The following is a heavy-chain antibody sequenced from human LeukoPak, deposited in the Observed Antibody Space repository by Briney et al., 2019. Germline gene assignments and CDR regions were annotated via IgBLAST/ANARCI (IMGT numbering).Heavy chain of an antibody. Sequence: PGGSLRLSCAASGFTFSDHYMDWVRQAPGKGLEWVGRTRIKANSYATEYAASVKGRFTISRDDSKNSLYLQMNSLKTEDTAVYYCRGPLWWGQGTLVTVSS. CDR1: GFTFSDHY. V-gene: IGHV3-72*01. J-gene: IGHJ4*02. CDR3: RGPLW. CDR2: TRIKANSYAT. D-gene: IGHD3-10*01.